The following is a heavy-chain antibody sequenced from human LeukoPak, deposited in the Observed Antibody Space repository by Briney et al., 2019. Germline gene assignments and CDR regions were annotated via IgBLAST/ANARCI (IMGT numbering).Heavy chain of an antibody. V-gene: IGHV3-23*01. D-gene: IGHD1-1*01. CDR3: AESVRPRHEFDY. J-gene: IGHJ4*02. CDR2: ISGSGGST. Sequence: GGSLRLSCAASGFTFSSYAMSWVRQAPGKGLEWVSAISGSGGSTYYADSVKGRVTISRDNSKNTLYLQMNSLRAEDTAVYYCAESVRPRHEFDYWGQGTLVTVSS. CDR1: GFTFSSYA.